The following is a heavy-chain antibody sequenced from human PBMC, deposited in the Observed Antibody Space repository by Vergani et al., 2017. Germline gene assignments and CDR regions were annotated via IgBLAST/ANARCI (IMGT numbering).Heavy chain of an antibody. D-gene: IGHD6-19*01. CDR2: INHSGST. V-gene: IGHV4-34*01. Sequence: QVQLQQWGAGLLKPSETLSLTCAVYGGSFSGYYWSWIRQPPGKGLEWIGEINHSGSTNYNPSLKSRVTISVDTSKNQFSLTLSSVTAADTAVYYCASLPGHPGYSSGWPDYYYGMDVWGQGTTVTVSS. CDR3: ASLPGHPGYSSGWPDYYYGMDV. CDR1: GGSFSGYY. J-gene: IGHJ6*02.